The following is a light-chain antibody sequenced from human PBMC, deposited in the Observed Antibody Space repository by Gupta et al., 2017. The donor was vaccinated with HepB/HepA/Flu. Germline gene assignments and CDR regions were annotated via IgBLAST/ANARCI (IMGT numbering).Light chain of an antibody. V-gene: IGLV3-19*01. CDR2: GEN. CDR1: GLRAFY. Sequence: SSELTQDPAVSVALGQSVRITCQGDGLRAFYASWYQQKPGQAPLLLIYGENNRPSGIPDRFSGSNSGDTASLTITGAQAEDEADYFCNSRDSSSHYPLFGGGTKLTVL. J-gene: IGLJ3*02. CDR3: NSRDSSSHYPL.